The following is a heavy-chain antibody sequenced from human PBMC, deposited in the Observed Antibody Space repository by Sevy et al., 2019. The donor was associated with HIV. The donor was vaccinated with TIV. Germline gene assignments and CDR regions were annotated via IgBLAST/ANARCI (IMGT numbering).Heavy chain of an antibody. J-gene: IGHJ3*02. V-gene: IGHV3-23*01. Sequence: GESLKISCAASGFTFSSYAMSWVRQAPGKGLEWVSAISGSGGSTYYAASVKGRFTISRDNSKNTLYLQMNSLRAEDTAVYYCAKGSVVVPAAYDAFDIWGQGTMVTVSS. D-gene: IGHD2-2*01. CDR1: GFTFSSYA. CDR2: ISGSGGST. CDR3: AKGSVVVPAAYDAFDI.